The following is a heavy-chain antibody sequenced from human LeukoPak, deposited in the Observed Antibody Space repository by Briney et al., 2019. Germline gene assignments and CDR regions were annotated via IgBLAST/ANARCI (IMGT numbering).Heavy chain of an antibody. CDR2: LHYSGNT. D-gene: IGHD1-1*01. CDR3: ARGVGPGISFDV. V-gene: IGHV4-59*01. J-gene: IGHJ3*01. Sequence: SETLSLTCTVSGGSISSYYWSWIRQPPGKGLQWLGYLHYSGNTSYNPFLKSRDTISVDTSKNQFSLKMSSVTAADTAVYYCARGVGPGISFDVWGQGTMVTVSS. CDR1: GGSISSYY.